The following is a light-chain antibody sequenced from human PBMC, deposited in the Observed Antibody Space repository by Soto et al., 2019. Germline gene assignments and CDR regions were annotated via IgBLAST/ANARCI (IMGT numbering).Light chain of an antibody. CDR1: QSVSSN. V-gene: IGKV3-15*01. J-gene: IGKJ2*01. CDR2: AAS. CDR3: QQYNNWPPTFT. Sequence: EIVMTQSPATLSLSPGETVTLSCRASQSVSSNLAWYQQKPGQAPRLLIYAASTRATGIPARFSGSGSGTEFTLAISSLQSEDFAIYYCQQYNNWPPTFTFGQGTKLEIK.